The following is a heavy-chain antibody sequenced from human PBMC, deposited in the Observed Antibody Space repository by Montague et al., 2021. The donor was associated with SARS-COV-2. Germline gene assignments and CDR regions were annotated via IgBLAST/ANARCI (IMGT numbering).Heavy chain of an antibody. J-gene: IGHJ6*02. CDR2: IYYSRST. V-gene: IGHV4-59*08. D-gene: IGHD4-11*01. CDR1: GDSISNYS. Sequence: SETLSLTCSVSGDSISNYSWSWIRQSPGKGLEWIGYIYYSRSTNYNPSLTSRVTISVDTSKNQVSLKLTSVTAADTAVYYCARHLRVTTVTSDMYHYAMDVWGQGTTVTVSS. CDR3: ARHLRVTTVTSDMYHYAMDV.